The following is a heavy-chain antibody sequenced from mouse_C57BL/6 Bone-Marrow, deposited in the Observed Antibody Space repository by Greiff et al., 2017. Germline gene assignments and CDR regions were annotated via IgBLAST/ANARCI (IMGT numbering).Heavy chain of an antibody. V-gene: IGHV2-2*01. CDR3: ARPIYYGYDEAMDY. J-gene: IGHJ4*01. CDR2: IWSGGST. Sequence: LQESGPGLVQPSQSLSITCTVSGFSLTSYGVHWVRQSPGKGLEWLGVIWSGGSTDYNAAFISRLSISKDNSKSQVFFKMNSLQADDTAIYYCARPIYYGYDEAMDYWGQGTSVTVSS. D-gene: IGHD2-2*01. CDR1: GFSLTSYG.